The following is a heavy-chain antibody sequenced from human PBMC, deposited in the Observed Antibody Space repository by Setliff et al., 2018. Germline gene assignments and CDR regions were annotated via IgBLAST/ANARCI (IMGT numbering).Heavy chain of an antibody. J-gene: IGHJ2*01. CDR2: IIPLFGTA. D-gene: IGHD3-16*01. Sequence: SVKVSCKASGGTFSSYAISWVRQAPGQGLEWMGGIIPLFGTANYAQKFQGRVTITTDESTSTAYMELSSLRSEDTAIYYCARGGRDHWYFDLWGRGTMVTVSS. CDR3: ARGGRDHWYFDL. V-gene: IGHV1-69*05. CDR1: GGTFSSYA.